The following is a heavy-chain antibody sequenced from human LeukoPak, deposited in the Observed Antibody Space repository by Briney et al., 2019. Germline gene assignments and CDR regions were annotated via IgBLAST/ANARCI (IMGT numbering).Heavy chain of an antibody. J-gene: IGHJ3*02. CDR2: IYYSGST. CDR3: ARDESSGWYIGQDDAFDI. D-gene: IGHD6-19*01. V-gene: IGHV4-59*12. Sequence: SETLSLTCTVSGSMYNYYWSWIRQPPGKGLEWIGYIYYSGSTYYNPSLKSRVTISVDTSKNQFSLKLSSVTAADTAVYYCARDESSGWYIGQDDAFDIWGQGTMVTVSS. CDR1: GSMYNYY.